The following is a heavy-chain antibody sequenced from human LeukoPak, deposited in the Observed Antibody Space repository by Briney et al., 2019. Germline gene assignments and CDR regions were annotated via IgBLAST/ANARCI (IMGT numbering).Heavy chain of an antibody. CDR2: IYYGSVFHSGST. V-gene: IGHV4-39*07. J-gene: IGHJ3*02. D-gene: IGHD5-24*01. CDR3: ARFIWLQLRAFDI. Sequence: SETLSLTCTVSDGSISSSSYYWGWIRQPPGKGREWIGSIYYGSVFHSGSTNYNPSLKSRVTISVDKSKNQFSLKLSSVTAADTAVYYCARFIWLQLRAFDIWGQGTMVTVSS. CDR1: DGSISSSSYY.